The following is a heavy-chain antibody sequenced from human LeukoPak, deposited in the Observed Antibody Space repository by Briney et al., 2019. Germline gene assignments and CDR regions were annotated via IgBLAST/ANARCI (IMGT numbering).Heavy chain of an antibody. Sequence: PGGSLRLSCAASGFTFSRYAMSWVREAPGKGLEWVSAISGSGGSTYYADSVKGRFTISRDNSKNTLYLQMNSLRAEDTAVYYCANLRPIYLYFDPWGQGTLVTVSS. CDR1: GFTFSRYA. J-gene: IGHJ5*02. V-gene: IGHV3-23*01. D-gene: IGHD2-2*02. CDR2: ISGSGGST. CDR3: ANLRPIYLYFDP.